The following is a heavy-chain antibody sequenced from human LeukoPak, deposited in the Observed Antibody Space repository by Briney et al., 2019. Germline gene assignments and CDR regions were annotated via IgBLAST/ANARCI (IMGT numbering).Heavy chain of an antibody. V-gene: IGHV3-30*02. J-gene: IGHJ4*02. CDR2: IRYDGSNK. D-gene: IGHD5-18*01. Sequence: GGSLRLSCAASGFTFSSYGMHWVRQAPGKGLEWVAFIRYDGSNKYYADSVKGRFTISRDNSKNTLYLQMNSLRAEDTAVYYCAKDRGPSGGYSYVDYWGQGTLVTVSS. CDR1: GFTFSSYG. CDR3: AKDRGPSGGYSYVDY.